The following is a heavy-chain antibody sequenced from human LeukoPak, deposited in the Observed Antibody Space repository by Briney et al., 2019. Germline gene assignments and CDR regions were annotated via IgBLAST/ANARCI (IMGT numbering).Heavy chain of an antibody. CDR3: AGRNPGAGSYDY. CDR2: MYKNGGT. V-gene: IGHV4-59*08. CDR1: GGSISSYY. D-gene: IGHD3-10*01. J-gene: IGHJ4*02. Sequence: SETLSLTCAVSGGSISSYYWSWIRQPPGKGLEWIAYMYKNGGTDYNPAVTIRGPISVYTSKTQFSLKLKSVAAADTAVDYCAGRNPGAGSYDYWGQGTLVTASS.